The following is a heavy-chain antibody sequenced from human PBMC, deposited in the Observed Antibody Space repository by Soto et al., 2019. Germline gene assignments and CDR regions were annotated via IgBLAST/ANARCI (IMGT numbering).Heavy chain of an antibody. CDR2: INPSSSAT. V-gene: IGHV1-46*01. Sequence: ASVKVSCKASGYTITSYYMHWVRQAPGQGLEWMGIINPSSSATRYSQKFQGRVTMTRDVSTSTVYMEMSGLRSEDTAVYYCARGYCSSGYCNRLSHYDIHVCGKALMVTVYS. D-gene: IGHD2-2*01. CDR1: GYTITSYY. J-gene: IGHJ6*04. CDR3: ARGYCSSGYCNRLSHYDIHV.